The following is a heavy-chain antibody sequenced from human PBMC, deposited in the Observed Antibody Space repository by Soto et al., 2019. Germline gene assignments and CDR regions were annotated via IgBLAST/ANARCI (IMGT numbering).Heavy chain of an antibody. CDR1: GGSISGSH. CDR2: VHYTGST. CDR3: ARSVAVPGAHIDY. J-gene: IGHJ4*02. D-gene: IGHD6-19*01. Sequence: NPSETLSLTCSVSGGSISGSHWSWIRQSPGKGLEWLGYVHYTGSTNYSPSLRSRVSISVDTSKNEFSLRLSSVTAADTAVYFCARSVAVPGAHIDYWGQGTQVTVSS. V-gene: IGHV4-59*01.